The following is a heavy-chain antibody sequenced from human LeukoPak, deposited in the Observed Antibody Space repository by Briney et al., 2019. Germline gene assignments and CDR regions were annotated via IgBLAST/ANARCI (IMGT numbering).Heavy chain of an antibody. D-gene: IGHD3-22*01. CDR2: INHSGST. Sequence: SETRSLTCAVYGGSFSGYYWSWIRQPPGKGLEWIGEINHSGSTNYNPSLKSRVTISVDTSKNQFSLKLSSVTAADTAVYYCARPTERYYYDSSGYFDAFDIWGQGTMVTVSS. J-gene: IGHJ3*02. V-gene: IGHV4-34*01. CDR3: ARPTERYYYDSSGYFDAFDI. CDR1: GGSFSGYY.